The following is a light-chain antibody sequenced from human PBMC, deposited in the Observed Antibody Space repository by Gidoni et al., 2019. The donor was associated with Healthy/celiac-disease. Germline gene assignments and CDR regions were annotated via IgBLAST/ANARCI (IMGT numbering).Light chain of an antibody. CDR2: EVS. CDR1: SSDVGGYNY. Sequence: QPALTHPAPVSGSPGQSTTTPCTGTSSDVGGYNYVSWYQQHPGKAPKLMTYEVSNRPSGVSNRFSGSKSGNTASLTISGLQAEDEADYYCSSYASSSTLWVFGGGTKLTVL. J-gene: IGLJ3*02. CDR3: SSYASSSTLWV. V-gene: IGLV2-14*01.